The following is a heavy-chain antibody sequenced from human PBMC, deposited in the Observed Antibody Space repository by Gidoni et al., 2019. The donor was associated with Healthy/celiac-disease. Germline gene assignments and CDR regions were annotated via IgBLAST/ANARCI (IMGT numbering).Heavy chain of an antibody. CDR2: IDPSDPYT. CDR1: GYSFTSYW. Sequence: EVQLVQSGAEVKKPGEPLRISGKGSGYSFTSYWISWVRQMPGKGLEWMGRIDPSDPYTNYRPSFQCHVTLSADKSTSTAYLQWSSLKASDTAMYYCARLEWQIYSHAFDIWGQVTMVTVSS. D-gene: IGHD2-15*01. V-gene: IGHV5-10-1*01. J-gene: IGHJ3*02. CDR3: ARLEWQIYSHAFDI.